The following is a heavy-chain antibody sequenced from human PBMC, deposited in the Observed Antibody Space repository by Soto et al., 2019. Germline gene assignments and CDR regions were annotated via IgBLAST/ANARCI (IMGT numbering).Heavy chain of an antibody. CDR1: GFSLTTRAVG. CDR3: AHGSGWLFDY. D-gene: IGHD6-19*01. V-gene: IGHV2-5*01. Sequence: QITLKESGPTLVKPTQTLTLTCTFSGFSLTTRAVGVGWIRQPPGKALEWLAFIYWNDNEYYSPSLKSRLTITKDTAKNQVVLIMTNTDPVDTATYYCAHGSGWLFDYWGQGTLVTVSA. J-gene: IGHJ4*02. CDR2: IYWNDNE.